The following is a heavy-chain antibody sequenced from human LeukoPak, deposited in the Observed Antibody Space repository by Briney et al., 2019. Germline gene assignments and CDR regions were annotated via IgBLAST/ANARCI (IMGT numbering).Heavy chain of an antibody. CDR1: GFTFSSYD. D-gene: IGHD5-24*01. CDR3: ARGAKEMGHMDV. Sequence: GGSLRLSCAASGFTFSSYDMHWVRQATGKGLEWASAIGTAGDTYYPGSVKGRFTISRENAKNSLYLQMNSLRAGDTAVYYCARGAKEMGHMDVWGKGTTVTISS. J-gene: IGHJ6*03. V-gene: IGHV3-13*01. CDR2: IGTAGDT.